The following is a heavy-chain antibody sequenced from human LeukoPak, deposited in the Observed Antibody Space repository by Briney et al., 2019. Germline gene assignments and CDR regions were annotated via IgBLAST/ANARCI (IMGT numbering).Heavy chain of an antibody. CDR3: ARDLGCSSTSCPEDYYYYGMDV. Sequence: SQTLSPTCTVSGASFTSGGSSWGWIRQHPGRGLEWFCYIFSIGTTYYNPSLKSRVTISVDTSKNQFSLKLSSVTAADTAVYYCARDLGCSSTSCPEDYYYYGMDVWGKGTTVTVSS. CDR1: GASFTSGGSS. CDR2: IFSIGTT. D-gene: IGHD2-2*01. J-gene: IGHJ6*04. V-gene: IGHV4-31*03.